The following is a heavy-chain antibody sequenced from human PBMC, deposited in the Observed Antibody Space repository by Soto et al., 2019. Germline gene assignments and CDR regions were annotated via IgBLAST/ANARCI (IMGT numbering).Heavy chain of an antibody. Sequence: GASLRLSCAASGFTFSSYAIRWVRQAPGKGLECVSAISGSGGSTYYADSVKGRFTISRDKSKNTLYLQMNSLRAEDTAVYYYRKPPTYSYHGTGYYQSWGQGTLVTLCS. J-gene: IGHJ5*02. D-gene: IGHD3-22*01. V-gene: IGHV3-23*01. CDR1: GFTFSSYA. CDR3: RKPPTYSYHGTGYYQS. CDR2: ISGSGGST.